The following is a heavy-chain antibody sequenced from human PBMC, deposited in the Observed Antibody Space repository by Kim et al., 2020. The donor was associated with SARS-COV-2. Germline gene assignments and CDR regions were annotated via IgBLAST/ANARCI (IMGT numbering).Heavy chain of an antibody. Sequence: DSVKGRFTISRDNAKNSLYLQMNSLRAEDTALYYCARGGFGTMMYYGMDVWGQGTTVTVSS. V-gene: IGHV3-9*01. J-gene: IGHJ6*02. D-gene: IGHD1-1*01. CDR3: ARGGFGTMMYYGMDV.